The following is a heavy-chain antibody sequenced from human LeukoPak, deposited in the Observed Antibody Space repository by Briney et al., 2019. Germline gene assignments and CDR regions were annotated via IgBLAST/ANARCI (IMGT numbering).Heavy chain of an antibody. CDR3: AXXXXGDY. CDR2: ISSSGSTI. J-gene: IGHJ4*02. CDR1: GFTXXSYE. V-gene: IGHV3-48*03. Sequence: XXXSGFTXXSYEMNWVRQAPGKGLEWVSYISSSGSTIYYADSVKGRFTISRDKAKNSLYMQMNSLRAEDTGVYYCAXXXXGDYWXXXXLVTVSS.